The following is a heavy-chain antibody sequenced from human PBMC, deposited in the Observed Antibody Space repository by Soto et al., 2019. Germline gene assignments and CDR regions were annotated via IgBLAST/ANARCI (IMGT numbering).Heavy chain of an antibody. CDR3: AREHGSWIHYSFDN. D-gene: IGHD3-10*01. Sequence: ASVKVSCKASGYRCSSYAIQWVRQAPGQSLEWLGWINVGNGNTKYSQKLQDRVTITRDTSASTAYMELRSLRSEDTAVYYCAREHGSWIHYSFDNWGPGTLVTVSS. CDR2: INVGNGNT. J-gene: IGHJ4*02. V-gene: IGHV1-3*01. CDR1: GYRCSSYA.